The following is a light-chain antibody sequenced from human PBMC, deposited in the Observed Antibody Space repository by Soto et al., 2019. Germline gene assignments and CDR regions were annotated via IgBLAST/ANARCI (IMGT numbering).Light chain of an antibody. CDR3: CSYAGSRTLV. V-gene: IGLV2-23*01. CDR2: DDI. Sequence: QSALTQPASVSGSPGQSITISCTGTSTDVGAYNLVSWYQQHPGRVPKLIIYDDIKRPSGVSSRFSGSKSGNTASLTISGLQAEDEAAYYCCSYAGSRTLVFGGGTKVTVL. J-gene: IGLJ2*01. CDR1: STDVGAYNL.